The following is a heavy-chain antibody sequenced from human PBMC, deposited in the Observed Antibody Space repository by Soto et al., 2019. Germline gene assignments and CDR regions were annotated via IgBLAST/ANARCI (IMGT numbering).Heavy chain of an antibody. D-gene: IGHD3-9*01. CDR2: INAGNGNT. CDR1: GYPSPSYA. CDR3: ARYFDSPRGFDP. J-gene: IGHJ5*02. V-gene: IGHV1-3*01. Sequence: ASVKVSCNASGYPSPSYAKHWVRQAPGQRLEWMGWINAGNGNTKYSQKFQGRVTITRDTSASTAYMELSSLSSEDTAVYYCARYFDSPRGFDPWGQGTLVTVSS.